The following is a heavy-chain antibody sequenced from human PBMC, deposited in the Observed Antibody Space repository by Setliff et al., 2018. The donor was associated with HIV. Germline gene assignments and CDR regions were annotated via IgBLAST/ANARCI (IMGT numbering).Heavy chain of an antibody. CDR1: GFTFSPYW. Sequence: GGSLRLSCAASGFTFSPYWMHWVRQAPGKGLVWVSRINSDGTSTTYADSVKGRFTISRDNAKNTLYLQMSSLRAEDTAIYYCARSEKYCSSVSCFRGCYGMDVWGHGATVTVSS. J-gene: IGHJ6*02. CDR2: INSDGTST. CDR3: ARSEKYCSSVSCFRGCYGMDV. V-gene: IGHV3-74*03. D-gene: IGHD2-2*01.